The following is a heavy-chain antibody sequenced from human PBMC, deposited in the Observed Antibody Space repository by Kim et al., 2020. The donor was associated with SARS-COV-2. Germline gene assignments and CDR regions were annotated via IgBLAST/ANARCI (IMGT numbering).Heavy chain of an antibody. V-gene: IGHV7-4-1*02. J-gene: IGHJ5*02. CDR3: AREDGIPGAIKTNWLDP. CDR2: IDTNTGTP. CDR1: GYTFSKYG. D-gene: IGHD2-2*02. Sequence: ASVKVSCKAFGYTFSKYGLNWVRQAPGQGLEWMGWIDTNTGTPAHAQAFRGRFVFSFDTSVSTAYLQINSLKAEDTAVDYWAREDGIPGAIKTNWLDPWGQGTLVTVSS.